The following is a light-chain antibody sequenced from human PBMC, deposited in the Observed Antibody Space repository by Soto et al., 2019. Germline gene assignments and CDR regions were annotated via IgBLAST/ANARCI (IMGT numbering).Light chain of an antibody. CDR3: SSYAGSNIDYV. J-gene: IGLJ1*01. CDR1: SSDVGGYNY. V-gene: IGLV2-8*01. CDR2: EVS. Sequence: QSVLTQPPSASGSPGQSVTISCTGTSSDVGGYNYVSWYQQHPGKVPKLMIYEVSKRPSGVPDRFSGSKSGNTASLTVSGLQAEDEADYYCSSYAGSNIDYVFGTGTQLTVL.